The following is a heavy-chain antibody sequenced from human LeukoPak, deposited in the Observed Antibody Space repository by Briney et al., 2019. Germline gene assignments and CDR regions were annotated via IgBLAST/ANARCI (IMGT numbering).Heavy chain of an antibody. J-gene: IGHJ4*02. V-gene: IGHV4-59*11. CDR2: IYYSGST. D-gene: IGHD3-22*01. CDR1: GGSISSLH. CDR3: ARGRGVTYYDSTGYLWYFED. Sequence: SEPLSLTCTVPGGSISSLHWSWIRQPPGKGLEWFGYIYYSGSTKFIPSLKSRVTISVDTSKNQFSLKLSSVTAADTAVYYCARGRGVTYYDSTGYLWYFEDWGQGTLVTVSS.